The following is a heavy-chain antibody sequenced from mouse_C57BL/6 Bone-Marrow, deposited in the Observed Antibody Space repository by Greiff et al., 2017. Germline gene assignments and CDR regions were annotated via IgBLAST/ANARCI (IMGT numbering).Heavy chain of an antibody. CDR3: ARGPLWAY. CDR2: INPNNGGT. D-gene: IGHD1-1*02. V-gene: IGHV1-26*01. J-gene: IGHJ3*01. CDR1: GYTFTDYY. Sequence: VQLQQSGPELVKPGASVKISCKASGYTFTDYYMNWVKQSHGKSLEWIGDINPNNGGTSYNQKFKGKATLTVDKSSSTAYMQLRSLTSEDAADYYGARGPLWAYWGQGTLVTVSA.